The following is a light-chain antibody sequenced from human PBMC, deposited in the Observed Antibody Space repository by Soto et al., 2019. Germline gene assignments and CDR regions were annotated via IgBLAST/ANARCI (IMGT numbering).Light chain of an antibody. Sequence: QSVLTQPASVSGSPGQSITISCTGTSSDVGSYNLVSWYQQHPGKAPKLMIYEGSKRPSGVSNRFSGSKSGNTASLTISGLQAEDEADYYCCSYAGQVFGTGTKLTVL. V-gene: IGLV2-23*01. CDR2: EGS. CDR3: CSYAGQV. J-gene: IGLJ1*01. CDR1: SSDVGSYNL.